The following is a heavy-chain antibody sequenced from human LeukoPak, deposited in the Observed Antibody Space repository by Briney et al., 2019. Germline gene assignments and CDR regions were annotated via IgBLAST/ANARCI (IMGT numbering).Heavy chain of an antibody. CDR2: ISFSSDMI. D-gene: IGHD6-13*01. CDR3: ARVPVASDGTCFDS. Sequence: GGSLRLSCAASGFTFSSYSMNWVRQAPGKGLEWISYISFSSDMIYYADSVKGRFTISRDTAKNSLYLQMNSLRAEDTAVYFCARVPVASDGTCFDSWGQGTLVIVSS. CDR1: GFTFSSYS. J-gene: IGHJ4*02. V-gene: IGHV3-48*04.